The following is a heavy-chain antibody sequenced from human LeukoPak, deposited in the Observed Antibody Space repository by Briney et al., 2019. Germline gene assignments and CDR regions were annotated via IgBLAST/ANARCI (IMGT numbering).Heavy chain of an antibody. CDR2: ISSSSSYI. CDR3: ASSITMILLRY. V-gene: IGHV3-21*01. J-gene: IGHJ4*02. D-gene: IGHD3-22*01. CDR1: GFTFSSYS. Sequence: PGGSLRLSCAASGFTFSSYSMNWVRPAPGKGLEWVSSISSSSSYIHYADSVKGRFTISRDNAKNSLYLQMNSLRAEDTAVYYCASSITMILLRYWGQGTLVTVSS.